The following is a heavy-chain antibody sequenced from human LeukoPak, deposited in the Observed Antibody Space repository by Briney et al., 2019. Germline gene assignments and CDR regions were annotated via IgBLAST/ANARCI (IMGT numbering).Heavy chain of an antibody. D-gene: IGHD5-18*01. CDR2: ISSSSSYI. V-gene: IGHV3-21*01. J-gene: IGHJ4*02. Sequence: GGSLRLSCAASRFTFSDFAMNWVRQAPGKGLEWVSSISSSSSYIYYADSVKGRFTISRDNAKNSLYLQMNSLRAEDTAVYYCARVGGVQLWFDYWGQGTLVTVSS. CDR1: RFTFSDFA. CDR3: ARVGGVQLWFDY.